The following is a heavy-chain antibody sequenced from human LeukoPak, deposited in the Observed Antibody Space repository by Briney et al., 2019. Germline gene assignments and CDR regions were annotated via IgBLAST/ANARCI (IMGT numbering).Heavy chain of an antibody. Sequence: GGSLRLSCAASGFTFSSYAMSWVRQAPGKGLEWVSAISGSGGSTYYADSVKGRFTISRDNSKNTLYLQMNSLRAEDPAVYYCAKGTRGYCTSTRCYEFDYWGQGTLVTVSS. CDR3: AKGTRGYCTSTRCYEFDY. CDR1: GFTFSSYA. D-gene: IGHD2-2*01. V-gene: IGHV3-23*01. CDR2: ISGSGGST. J-gene: IGHJ4*02.